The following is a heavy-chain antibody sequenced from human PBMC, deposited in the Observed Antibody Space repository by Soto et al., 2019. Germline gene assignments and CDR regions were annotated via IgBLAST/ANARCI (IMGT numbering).Heavy chain of an antibody. CDR2: INPNSGGT. CDR3: ARGIPTKKGYYYYYGMDV. CDR1: GYTFTGYY. J-gene: IGHJ6*02. V-gene: IGHV1-2*04. Sequence: GASVKVSCKASGYTFTGYYMHWVRQAPGQGLEWMGWINPNSGGTNYAQKFQGWVTMTRDTSISTAYMQLNSVTPEDTAVYYCARGIPTKKGYYYYYGMDVWGQGTTVTVSS.